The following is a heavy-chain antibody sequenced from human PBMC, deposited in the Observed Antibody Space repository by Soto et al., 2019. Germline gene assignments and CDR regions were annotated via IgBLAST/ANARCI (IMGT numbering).Heavy chain of an antibody. CDR2: ISYDGSNK. D-gene: IGHD3-22*01. V-gene: IGHV3-30*03. CDR1: GFTFSSYG. J-gene: IGHJ4*02. Sequence: PGGSLRLSCAASGFTFSSYGMHWVRQAPGKGLEWVAVISYDGSNKYYADSVKGRFTISRDNSKNTLYLQMNSLRAEGTAVYYCATARYYYDSSGYYRGNYFDYWGQGTLVTVYS. CDR3: ATARYYYDSSGYYRGNYFDY.